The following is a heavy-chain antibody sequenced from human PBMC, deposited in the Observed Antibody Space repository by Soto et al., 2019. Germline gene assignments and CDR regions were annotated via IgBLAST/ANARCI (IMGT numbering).Heavy chain of an antibody. J-gene: IGHJ5*02. CDR1: GFTFSSYG. Sequence: GGSLRLSCAASGFTFSSYGMHWVRQAPGKGLEWVAVIWYDGSNKYYADSVKGRFTISRDNSKNTLYLQMNSLRAEDTAVYYCARARKDPELYCSGGSCYNWFDPWGQGTLVTVSS. CDR3: ARARKDPELYCSGGSCYNWFDP. D-gene: IGHD2-15*01. CDR2: IWYDGSNK. V-gene: IGHV3-33*01.